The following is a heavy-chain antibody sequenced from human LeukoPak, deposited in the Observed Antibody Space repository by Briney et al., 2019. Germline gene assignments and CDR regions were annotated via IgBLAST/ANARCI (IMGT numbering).Heavy chain of an antibody. D-gene: IGHD2-21*01. CDR3: ARKGDPGYDY. CDR1: GYTFTDYY. J-gene: IGHJ4*02. Sequence: ASVKVSCKASGYTFTDYYMHWVRQAPGQGLEWVGLINPDNGGTNYAPKFQGRVTLTRDTSISTAYMELNRLRSDDTAVYYCARKGDPGYDYRGQGALVTVSS. CDR2: INPDNGGT. V-gene: IGHV1-2*02.